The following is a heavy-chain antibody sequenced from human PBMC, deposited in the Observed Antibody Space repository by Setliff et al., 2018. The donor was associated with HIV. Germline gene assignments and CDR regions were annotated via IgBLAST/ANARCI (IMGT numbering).Heavy chain of an antibody. CDR2: ISSSVNS. J-gene: IGHJ2*01. V-gene: IGHV4-59*01. D-gene: IGHD2-2*01. CDR1: GGSIRNDH. Sequence: PSETLSLTCIVSGGSIRNDHWSWIRKPPGKGLEWIGYISSSVNSNYNLSLKSRVTISLDTSKNHFSLQLSSLTAADTAVYYCARGGPSSKYFDLWGRGTLVTAPQ. CDR3: ARGGPSSKYFDL.